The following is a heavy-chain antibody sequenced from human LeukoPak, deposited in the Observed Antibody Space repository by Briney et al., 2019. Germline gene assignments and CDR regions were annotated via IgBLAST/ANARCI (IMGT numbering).Heavy chain of an antibody. CDR1: RFTFSSYW. CDR3: ARRRWGSSWAYYFDY. D-gene: IGHD6-13*01. J-gene: IGHJ4*02. CDR2: IKQDGSEK. Sequence: PGGSLRLSCAASRFTFSSYWMSWVRQAPGKGLEWVANIKQDGSEKYYVDSVKGRFTISRDNAKNSLYLQMNSLRAEDTAVYYCARRRWGSSWAYYFDYWGQGTLVTVSS. V-gene: IGHV3-7*01.